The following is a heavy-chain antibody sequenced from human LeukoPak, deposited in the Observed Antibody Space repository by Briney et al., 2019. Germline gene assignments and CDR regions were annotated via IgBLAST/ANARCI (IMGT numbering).Heavy chain of an antibody. D-gene: IGHD3-22*01. CDR2: ISYDGSSE. CDR3: ARRSWDSSGYKISDY. Sequence: GGSLRLSCAASGFTFSSSGMHWVRQAPGKGLEWVAVISYDGSSEYYADSVKGRFTISRDNSKNTVYLQMNSLRDEDTAVYYCARRSWDSSGYKISDYWGQGTLVTVSS. V-gene: IGHV3-30*03. CDR1: GFTFSSSG. J-gene: IGHJ4*01.